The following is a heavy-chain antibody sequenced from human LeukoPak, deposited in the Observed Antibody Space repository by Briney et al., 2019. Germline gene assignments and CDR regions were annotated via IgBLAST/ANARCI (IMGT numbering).Heavy chain of an antibody. CDR1: GGTFSSYA. D-gene: IGHD2-2*01. Sequence: GASVKVSCKASGGTFSSYAISWVRQAPGQGLEWMGRIIPILGIANYAQKFQGRVTITADKSTSTAHMELSSLRSEDTAVYYCARDPTVVVPAADAFDIWGQGTMVTVSS. CDR3: ARDPTVVVPAADAFDI. CDR2: IIPILGIA. V-gene: IGHV1-69*04. J-gene: IGHJ3*02.